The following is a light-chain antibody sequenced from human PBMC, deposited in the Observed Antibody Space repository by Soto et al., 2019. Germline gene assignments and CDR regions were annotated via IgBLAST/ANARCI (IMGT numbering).Light chain of an antibody. CDR2: DVS. CDR3: SSYTSSSTLLYV. J-gene: IGLJ1*01. CDR1: SSDVAGYNY. V-gene: IGLV2-14*01. Sequence: QSALTQPASVSGSPGQSITISCTGTSSDVAGYNYVSWYQQHPGKAPKLMIYDVSNRPSGVYNRFSGSKSGNTASLTISGLQAEDEADYYCSSYTSSSTLLYVFGTGTKLTVL.